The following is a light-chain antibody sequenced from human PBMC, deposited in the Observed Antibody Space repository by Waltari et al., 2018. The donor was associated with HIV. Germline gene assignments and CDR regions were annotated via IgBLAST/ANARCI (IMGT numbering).Light chain of an antibody. J-gene: IGLJ3*02. V-gene: IGLV2-14*01. Sequence: QSALTQPASVSGSPGQSITIPCTGTSFDVGDYNYVSRYQQPPGKAPKLLIYELTNRPSGVSNRFSGSKSGNTASLTISGLQAEDEADYYCISYRSGFTLMFGGGTKLTVL. CDR1: SFDVGDYNY. CDR3: ISYRSGFTLM. CDR2: ELT.